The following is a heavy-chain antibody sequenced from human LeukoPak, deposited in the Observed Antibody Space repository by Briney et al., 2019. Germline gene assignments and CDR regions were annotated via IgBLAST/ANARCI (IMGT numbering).Heavy chain of an antibody. CDR3: AEDHLTT. CDR1: GFTFSSYA. J-gene: IGHJ4*02. CDR2: ISYDGSNK. D-gene: IGHD1-1*01. V-gene: IGHV3-30-3*01. Sequence: HSGRSLRLSCAASGFTFSSYAMHWVRQAPGKGLEWVAVISYDGSNKYYADSVKGRFTISRDNSKNTLYLQMNSLRAEDTAVYYCAEDHLTTWGQGTLVTVSS.